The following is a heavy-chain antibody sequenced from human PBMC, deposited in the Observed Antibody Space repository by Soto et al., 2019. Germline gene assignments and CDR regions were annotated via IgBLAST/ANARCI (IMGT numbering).Heavy chain of an antibody. CDR3: ARVGTYYSDSRGSYDF. CDR1: GYSISSGYY. Sequence: SETLSLTCTVSGYSISSGYYWAWIRQPPGKELQVFGNNYHSGTTYYNPSLKSRVTISVDTSKNQFSLKLRSVTAADTGVYYCARVGTYYSDSRGSYDFWGQGTLVTVSS. J-gene: IGHJ4*02. V-gene: IGHV4-38-2*02. CDR2: NYHSGTT. D-gene: IGHD3-22*01.